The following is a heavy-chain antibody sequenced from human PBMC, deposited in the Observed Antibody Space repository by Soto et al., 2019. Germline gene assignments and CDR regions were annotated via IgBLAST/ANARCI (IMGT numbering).Heavy chain of an antibody. CDR3: ARDSTAMVTTSFDF. J-gene: IGHJ4*02. V-gene: IGHV1-69*01. CDR2: IIPLFGTP. D-gene: IGHD5-18*01. CDR1: GGSFREYA. Sequence: QVQLVQSGAEVRKPGSSVKVSCKASGGSFREYAISWVRQAPGRGLEWMGGIIPLFGTPKYAQKFQGRVTIIADESTSTNYLEVTGLTSEDTAVYSCARDSTAMVTTSFDFWGQGTQVTVSS.